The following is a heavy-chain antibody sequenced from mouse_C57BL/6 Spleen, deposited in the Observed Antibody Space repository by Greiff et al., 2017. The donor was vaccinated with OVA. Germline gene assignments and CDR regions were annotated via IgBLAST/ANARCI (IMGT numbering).Heavy chain of an antibody. D-gene: IGHD4-1*01. CDR3: ARSRANWERGNFDY. CDR1: GYTFTSYW. CDR2: IDPSDSYT. Sequence: VQLQQPGAELVGPGTSVKLSCKASGYTFTSYWMHWVKQRPGQGLEWIGVIDPSDSYTNYNQKFKGKATLTVDTSSSTAYMQLSSLTSEDSAVYYCARSRANWERGNFDYWGQGTTLTVSS. J-gene: IGHJ2*01. V-gene: IGHV1-59*01.